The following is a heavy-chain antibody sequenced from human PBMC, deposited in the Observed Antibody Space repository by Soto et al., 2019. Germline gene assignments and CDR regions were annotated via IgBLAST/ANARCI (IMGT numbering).Heavy chain of an antibody. CDR1: GGSFSGYY. Sequence: SETLSLTCAVYGGSFSGYYWSWIRQPPGKGLEWIGEINHSGSTNYNPSLKSRVTISVDTSKNQFSLKLSSVTAADTAVYYCARGPPRITIFGMVISTNNWFDPWGQGTLVTVSS. J-gene: IGHJ5*02. CDR3: ARGPPRITIFGMVISTNNWFDP. D-gene: IGHD3-3*01. V-gene: IGHV4-34*01. CDR2: INHSGST.